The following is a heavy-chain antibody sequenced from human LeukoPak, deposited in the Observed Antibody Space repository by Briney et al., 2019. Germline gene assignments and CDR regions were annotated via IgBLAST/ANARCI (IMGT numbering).Heavy chain of an antibody. V-gene: IGHV4-61*02. CDR2: IYTSGST. CDR1: GGSISSGSYY. Sequence: KSSETLSLTCTVSGGSISSGSYYWSWIRQPAGKGLEWIGRIYTSGSTNYNPSLKSRVTISVDTSKNQFSLKLSSVTAADTAVYYCARAPTVVNNRGGTFDYWGQGTLVTVSS. J-gene: IGHJ4*02. CDR3: ARAPTVVNNRGGTFDY. D-gene: IGHD4-23*01.